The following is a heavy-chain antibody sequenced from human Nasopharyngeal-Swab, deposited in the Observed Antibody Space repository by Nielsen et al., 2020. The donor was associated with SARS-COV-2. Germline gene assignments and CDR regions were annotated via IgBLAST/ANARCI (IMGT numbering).Heavy chain of an antibody. D-gene: IGHD3-10*01. CDR2: IYYSGST. J-gene: IGHJ6*02. CDR3: SRDNSKNTLYLQMNSLRTEDTAVYYCAKDHQLIRNYYYYDMDV. Sequence: WIRQPPGKGLEWIGYIYYSGSTNYNPSLKSRVTISVDTSKNQFSLKLSSVTAADTGRFTLSRDNSKNTLYLQMNSLRTEDTAVYYCAKDHQLIRNYYYYDMDVWGQGTTVTVSS. V-gene: IGHV4-59*01.